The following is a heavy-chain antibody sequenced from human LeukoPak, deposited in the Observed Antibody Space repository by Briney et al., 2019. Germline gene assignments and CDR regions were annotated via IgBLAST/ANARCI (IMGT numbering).Heavy chain of an antibody. V-gene: IGHV3-48*03. J-gene: IGHJ3*02. D-gene: IGHD1-7*01. CDR1: GFTFSSYE. CDR3: AREMGLELESDAFDI. CDR2: ISSSGSTI. Sequence: GGSLRLSCAASGFTFSSYEKNWVRQAPGKGLEWISYISSSGSTIYYADSVKGRFTISRDNAKNSLYLQMNRLRAEDTAVYYCAREMGLELESDAFDIWGQGTMVTVSS.